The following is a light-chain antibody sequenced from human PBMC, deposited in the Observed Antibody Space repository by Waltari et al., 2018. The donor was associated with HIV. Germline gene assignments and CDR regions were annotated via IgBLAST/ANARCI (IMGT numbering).Light chain of an antibody. CDR2: EVS. J-gene: IGLJ1*01. V-gene: IGLV2-14*01. CDR3: WSYTTSDTFV. Sequence: QSALTQPVSVSGSPGQSIAISCTGTNTDVGAYNYVSWFQHHPSKAPKRIIYEVSNRPSGVSNRFSGSKSGDTAFLTISVLQAEDEADYYCWSYTTSDTFVFGTGTKVTVL. CDR1: NTDVGAYNY.